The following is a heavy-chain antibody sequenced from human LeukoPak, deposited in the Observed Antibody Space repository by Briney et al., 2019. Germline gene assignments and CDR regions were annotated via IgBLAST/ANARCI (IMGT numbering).Heavy chain of an antibody. CDR2: ISYDGTYK. CDR3: AKSGQNYYGSV. Sequence: WGSLRLSCAASGFTFSSYGMHWVRQAPGKGLEGVAVISYDGTYKYYADSVKGRFTISRDNSKNTLYLQMNSLRAEDTAVYYCAKSGQNYYGSVWGQGTQVTVSS. J-gene: IGHJ4*02. D-gene: IGHD3-10*01. CDR1: GFTFSSYG. V-gene: IGHV3-30*18.